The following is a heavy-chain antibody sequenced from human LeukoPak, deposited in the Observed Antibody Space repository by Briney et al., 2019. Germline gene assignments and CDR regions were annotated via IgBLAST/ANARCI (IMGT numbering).Heavy chain of an antibody. CDR3: ARRPYSSSSY. CDR1: GFTFSSYE. J-gene: IGHJ4*02. CDR2: ISSSGSTI. D-gene: IGHD6-6*01. V-gene: IGHV3-48*03. Sequence: PGGSLRLSCAASGFTFSSYEMNWVRQAPGKGLEWVSYISSSGSTIYYADSVKGRFTISRDNAKNPLYLQMNSLRAEDTAVYYCARRPYSSSSYWGQGTLVTVSS.